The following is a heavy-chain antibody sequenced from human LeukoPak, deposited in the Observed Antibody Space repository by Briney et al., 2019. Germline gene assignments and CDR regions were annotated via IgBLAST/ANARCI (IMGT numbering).Heavy chain of an antibody. J-gene: IGHJ6*03. CDR1: GGSISSSSYY. CDR2: IYYSGST. D-gene: IGHD2-2*01. CDR3: ARHRTSIVVVPAATVEYYYYYYMDV. Sequence: PSETLSLTCTVSGGSISSSSYYWARIPQPPGNGLEWIGSIYYSGSTYYNPSLKIRVTISVDTSKNQCSLKLSSVAAADTAVYYCARHRTSIVVVPAATVEYYYYYYMDVWGKGTTVTVSS. V-gene: IGHV4-39*01.